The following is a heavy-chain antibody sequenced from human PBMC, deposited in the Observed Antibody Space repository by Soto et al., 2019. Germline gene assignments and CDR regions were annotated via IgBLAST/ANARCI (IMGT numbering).Heavy chain of an antibody. V-gene: IGHV3-48*02. D-gene: IGHD3-22*01. CDR1: GFTFSSYS. Sequence: EVPLVESGGGLVQPGGSLRLSCAASGFTFSSYSMNWVRQAPGKGLEWVSYISSSSSTIYYADSVKGRFTISRDNAKNSLYLQMNSLRDEDTAVYYCARDLFYYYDSSGPFDYWGQGTLVTVSS. CDR3: ARDLFYYYDSSGPFDY. CDR2: ISSSSSTI. J-gene: IGHJ4*02.